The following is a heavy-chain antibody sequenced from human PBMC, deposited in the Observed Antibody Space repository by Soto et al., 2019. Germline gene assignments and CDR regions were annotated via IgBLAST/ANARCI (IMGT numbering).Heavy chain of an antibody. CDR2: ISGSGGST. CDR1: GFTFSSYA. CDR3: ANPVVPAAMVQFDY. J-gene: IGHJ4*02. V-gene: IGHV3-23*01. Sequence: PVGSLRLSCAASGFTFSSYAMSWVRQAPGKGLEWVSAISGSGGSTYYADSVKGRFTISRDNSKNTLYLQMNSLRAEDTAVYYCANPVVPAAMVQFDYWGQGTLVTVSS. D-gene: IGHD2-2*01.